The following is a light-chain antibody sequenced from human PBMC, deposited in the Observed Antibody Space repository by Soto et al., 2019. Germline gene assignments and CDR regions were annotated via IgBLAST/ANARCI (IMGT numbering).Light chain of an antibody. CDR3: QQYFEWPPMT. V-gene: IGKV3-20*01. CDR1: QSVSSSY. Sequence: EIVLTQSPGTLSLSPGERATLSCRAIQSVSSSYLAWYQQKPGQAPRLLIYGASSRATGIPDRFSGSGSGTDFTLTISSLRSEDSAIYYCQQYFEWPPMTFGQGTKVDI. CDR2: GAS. J-gene: IGKJ1*01.